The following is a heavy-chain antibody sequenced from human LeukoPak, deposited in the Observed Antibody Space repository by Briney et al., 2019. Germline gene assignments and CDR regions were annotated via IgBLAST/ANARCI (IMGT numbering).Heavy chain of an antibody. V-gene: IGHV1-24*01. J-gene: IGHJ6*02. CDR2: FDPEDGET. CDR3: ASGEVGVVYRAGGRYYYYYHAMDV. Sequence: GASVKVSCKVSGYTLTELSMHWVRQAPGKGLEWMGGFDPEDGETIYAQKFQGRVTMTEDTSTDTAYVELSSLRSEDTAVYYCASGEVGVVYRAGGRYYYYYHAMDVWGQGTTVTVSS. CDR1: GYTLTELS. D-gene: IGHD2-15*01.